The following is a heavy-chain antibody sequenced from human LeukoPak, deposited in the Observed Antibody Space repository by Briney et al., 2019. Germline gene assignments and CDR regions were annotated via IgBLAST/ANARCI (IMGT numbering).Heavy chain of an antibody. CDR3: ASTDLGYFDY. CDR1: GFTFSSYS. D-gene: IGHD7-27*01. J-gene: IGHJ4*02. V-gene: IGHV3-48*01. CDR2: IGSTSSTI. Sequence: GGSLRLSCTASGFTFSSYSVNWVRQAPGKGLEWISYIGSTSSTIFYADSVKGRFTTSRDNAKNSLYLQMNSLRAEDTAVYYCASTDLGYFDYWGQGTLVTVSS.